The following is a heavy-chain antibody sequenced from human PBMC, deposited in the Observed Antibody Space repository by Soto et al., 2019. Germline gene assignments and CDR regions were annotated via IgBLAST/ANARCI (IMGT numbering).Heavy chain of an antibody. J-gene: IGHJ4*02. D-gene: IGHD4-17*01. CDR1: GFTFSTYW. Sequence: GGSLRLSCAASGFTFSTYWMHWVCQAPGKGLVWVSRINSDGSITSYADSVKGRFTISRDNAKNTVYLQMDSLRAEDTAVYYCTSSSPRLYGDYDWGQGTLVTVSS. V-gene: IGHV3-74*01. CDR2: INSDGSIT. CDR3: TSSSPRLYGDYD.